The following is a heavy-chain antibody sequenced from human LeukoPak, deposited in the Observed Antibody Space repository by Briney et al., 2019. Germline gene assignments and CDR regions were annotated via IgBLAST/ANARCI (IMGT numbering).Heavy chain of an antibody. D-gene: IGHD3-22*01. CDR3: AREDYYDSGSSDY. J-gene: IGHJ4*02. CDR2: MNPNSGNT. V-gene: IGHV1-8*03. Sequence: ASVKVSCKASGYTFTSYDINWVRQPTGQGLEWMGWMNPNSGNTAYAQKFQGRVTITRNTSISTAYMELSSLRSEDTAIYYCAREDYYDSGSSDYWGQGTLVTVSS. CDR1: GYTFTSYD.